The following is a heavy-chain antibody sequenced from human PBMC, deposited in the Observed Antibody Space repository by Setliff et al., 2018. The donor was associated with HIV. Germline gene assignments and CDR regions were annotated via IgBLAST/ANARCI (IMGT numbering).Heavy chain of an antibody. CDR1: GGSIARTPYY. CDR2: IHHSGTA. V-gene: IGHV4-39*01. D-gene: IGHD3-10*01. CDR3: ARLSGGMVPNY. J-gene: IGHJ4*02. Sequence: ETLSLTCTVSGGSIARTPYYWGWIRQPPGKGLEWIGSIHHSGTAYDNPSLKSRVTISVDPSKNQILLRLSSVTAADTAVYYCARLSGGMVPNYWGQGTLVTVS.